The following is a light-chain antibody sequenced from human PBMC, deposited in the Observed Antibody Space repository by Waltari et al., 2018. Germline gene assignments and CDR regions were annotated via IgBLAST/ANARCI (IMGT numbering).Light chain of an antibody. CDR1: SSNIGAGYD. V-gene: IGLV1-40*01. Sequence: QSVLTQPPSVSGAPGQRVTISCTGSSSNIGAGYDVHWYQQLPGTAPKLLIYGNSNRPSGVPYRFSGSKSGTSASLAITGLQAEDEAEYYCQSYDSSLSGVVFGGGTKLTVL. CDR2: GNS. J-gene: IGLJ2*01. CDR3: QSYDSSLSGVV.